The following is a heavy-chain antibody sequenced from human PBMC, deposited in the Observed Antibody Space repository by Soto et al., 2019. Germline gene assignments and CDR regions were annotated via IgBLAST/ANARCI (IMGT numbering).Heavy chain of an antibody. Sequence: SVKVSCKASGGTFSSYAISWVRQAPGQGLEWMGGIIPIFGTANYAQKFQDRVTITADESTSTAYMELSSLRSEDTAVYYCARAWFGELSGYYYYGMDVWGQGTTVTVSS. CDR2: IIPIFGTA. V-gene: IGHV1-69*13. CDR1: GGTFSSYA. J-gene: IGHJ6*02. D-gene: IGHD3-10*01. CDR3: ARAWFGELSGYYYYGMDV.